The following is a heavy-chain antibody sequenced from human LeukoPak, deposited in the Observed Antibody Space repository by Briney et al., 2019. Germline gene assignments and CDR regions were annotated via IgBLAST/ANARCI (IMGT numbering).Heavy chain of an antibody. CDR1: GGSISNGDYY. CDR3: ASNSGSYRDAFDI. J-gene: IGHJ3*02. D-gene: IGHD1-26*01. V-gene: IGHV4-30-4*01. CDR2: IYYSGST. Sequence: SQTLSLTCTVSGGSISNGDYYWSWIRQPPGKGLEWIGYIYYSGSTNYNPSLKSRVTISVDTSKNQFSLKLSSVTAADTAVYYCASNSGSYRDAFDIWGQGTMVTVSS.